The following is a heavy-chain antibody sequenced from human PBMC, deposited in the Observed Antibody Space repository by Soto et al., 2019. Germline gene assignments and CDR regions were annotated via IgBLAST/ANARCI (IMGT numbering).Heavy chain of an antibody. CDR2: IIPIFGTA. CDR1: GDTFSSYA. J-gene: IGHJ6*02. D-gene: IGHD6-13*01. Sequence: ASVKVSCKASGDTFSSYAISWVRQAPGQGLEWMGGIIPIFGTANYAQKFQGRVTITADESTSTAYMELSSLRSEDTAVYYCARGGMIAAAAPLGYYYYYYGMDVWGQGTTVTVSS. V-gene: IGHV1-69*13. CDR3: ARGGMIAAAAPLGYYYYYYGMDV.